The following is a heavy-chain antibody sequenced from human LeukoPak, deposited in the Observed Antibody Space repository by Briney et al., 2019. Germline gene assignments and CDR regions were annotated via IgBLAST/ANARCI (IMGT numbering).Heavy chain of an antibody. CDR2: INSDGSST. CDR3: AKISAVAAAPGGFDV. CDR1: GFTFSTYW. J-gene: IGHJ3*01. V-gene: IGHV3-74*01. Sequence: GGSLRLSCAASGFTFSTYWMHWVRQAPGEGPVWVSRINSDGSSTSYADSVKGRFTISRDNAKNTLYLQMNSLRTEDTAVYYCAKISAVAAAPGGFDVWGQGTMVTVSS. D-gene: IGHD6-19*01.